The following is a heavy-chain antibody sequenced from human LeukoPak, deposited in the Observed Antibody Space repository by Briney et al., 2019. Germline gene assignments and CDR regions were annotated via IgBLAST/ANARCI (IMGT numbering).Heavy chain of an antibody. CDR2: IYYSGST. CDR1: GGSISSYY. D-gene: IGHD3-9*01. CDR3: AHRLGPDDAFNI. V-gene: IGHV4-59*01. J-gene: IGHJ3*02. Sequence: PSETLSLTCTVSGGSISSYYWSWIRQPPGKGLEWIGYIYYSGSTKYKPSLKSRVTISVDTSKNQFSLKLSSVTAADTATYYCAHRLGPDDAFNIWGQGTMVTVSS.